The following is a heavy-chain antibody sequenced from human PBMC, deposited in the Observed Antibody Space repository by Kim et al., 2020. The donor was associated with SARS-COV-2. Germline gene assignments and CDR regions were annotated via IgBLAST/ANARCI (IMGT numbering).Heavy chain of an antibody. CDR2: IIPVFGTT. CDR1: GYMFAFSGYA. D-gene: IGHD2-2*01. Sequence: SVNVSCKASGYMFAFSGYAVNWVRQAPGRGLEWMGGIIPVFGTTDYAQMFQGRVTITADLSTYTAYMELSGLRSDDTAVYFCARGHCPTTSCSVPYYY. J-gene: IGHJ6*01. CDR3: ARGHCPTTSCSVPYYY. V-gene: IGHV1-69*13.